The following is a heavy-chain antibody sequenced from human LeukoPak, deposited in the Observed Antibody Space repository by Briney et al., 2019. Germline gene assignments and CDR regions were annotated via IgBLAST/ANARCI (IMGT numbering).Heavy chain of an antibody. D-gene: IGHD6-13*01. CDR1: GYTFTSYY. Sequence: GASVKVSCKASGYTFTSYYMHWVRQAPGQGLEWMGIINPGGGSTSYAQKFQGRVTMTRDTSTSTVYMELSSLRSEDTAVYYCARDQQGIAAAGLPYGMDVWGQGTTVTVSS. CDR3: ARDQQGIAAAGLPYGMDV. V-gene: IGHV1-46*01. J-gene: IGHJ6*02. CDR2: INPGGGST.